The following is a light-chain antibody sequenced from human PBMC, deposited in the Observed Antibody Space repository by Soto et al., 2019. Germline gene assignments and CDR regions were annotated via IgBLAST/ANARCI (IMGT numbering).Light chain of an antibody. Sequence: DIQMTQSPSSLSASVGDRVTITCQASQDISNYLNWYQQKPGKAPKLLIYDASNLETGVPSRFSGSRSGTDFTFTISSLQPEDIATYYCQQYGNLPSFGQGTKLEIK. CDR1: QDISNY. CDR2: DAS. V-gene: IGKV1-33*01. J-gene: IGKJ2*01. CDR3: QQYGNLPS.